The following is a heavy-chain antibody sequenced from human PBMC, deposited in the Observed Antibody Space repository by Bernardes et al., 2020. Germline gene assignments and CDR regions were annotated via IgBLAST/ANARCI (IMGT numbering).Heavy chain of an antibody. J-gene: IGHJ5*02. D-gene: IGHD6-13*01. CDR3: ARDPAATGTGWFDP. CDR2: SYYSGST. CDR1: GGSVSSGSYY. V-gene: IGHV4-61*01. Sequence: SETLSLTCTVSGGSVSSGSYYWIWIRQPPGKGLEWLGYSYYSGSTNYNPSLKSRITISVDTSKNQLSLKLSTATAADTAVYYCARDPAATGTGWFDPWGQGTLVTVSS.